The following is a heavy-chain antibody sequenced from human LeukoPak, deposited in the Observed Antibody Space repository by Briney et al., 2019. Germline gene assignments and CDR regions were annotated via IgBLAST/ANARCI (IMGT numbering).Heavy chain of an antibody. CDR2: IIPIFGTA. CDR3: ARGYGDYEGFDY. CDR1: GGTFSRYA. J-gene: IGHJ4*02. V-gene: IGHV1-69*06. Sequence: GASVKVSCKASGGTFSRYAISWVRQAPGQGLEWMGGIIPIFGTANYAQKFQGRVTITADKSTSTAYMELSSLRSEDTAVYYCARGYGDYEGFDYWGQGTLVTVSS. D-gene: IGHD4-17*01.